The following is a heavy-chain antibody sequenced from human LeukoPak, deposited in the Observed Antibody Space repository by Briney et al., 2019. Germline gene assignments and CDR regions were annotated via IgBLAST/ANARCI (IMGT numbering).Heavy chain of an antibody. Sequence: PGGSLRLSCAASGFTFSSYEMNWVRQAPGKGLDWVSAISGSGGNTYYADSVKGRFTISRDNAKNSLYLQMNSLRAEDTAVYYCAREGAWDYGGRGVYFDYWGQGTLVTVSS. V-gene: IGHV3-48*03. CDR2: ISGSGGNT. CDR3: AREGAWDYGGRGVYFDY. D-gene: IGHD4-23*01. J-gene: IGHJ4*02. CDR1: GFTFSSYE.